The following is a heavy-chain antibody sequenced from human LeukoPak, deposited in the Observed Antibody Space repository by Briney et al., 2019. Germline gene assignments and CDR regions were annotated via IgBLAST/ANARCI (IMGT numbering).Heavy chain of an antibody. Sequence: ASVKVSCKASGYTFTSYDINWVRQATGQGLEWMGWMNPNSGHTGSAQKFQGRVTITRDTSISTVYMELSSLRSEDTAVYYCARNVAGTGGFDYWGQGTLVTVSS. J-gene: IGHJ4*02. V-gene: IGHV1-8*03. CDR3: ARNVAGTGGFDY. D-gene: IGHD6-19*01. CDR1: GYTFTSYD. CDR2: MNPNSGHT.